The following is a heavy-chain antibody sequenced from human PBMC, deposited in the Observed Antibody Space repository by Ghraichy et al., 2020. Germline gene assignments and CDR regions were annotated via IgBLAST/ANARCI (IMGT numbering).Heavy chain of an antibody. D-gene: IGHD6-6*01. Sequence: SRTLSLTCAVYGGSFSGYYWSWTRQPPGKGLEWIGEINHSGSTNYNPSLKSRVTISVDTSKNQFSLKLSSVTAADTAVYYCARGLIVAARPYYWGQGTLVTVSS. J-gene: IGHJ4*02. V-gene: IGHV4-34*01. CDR1: GGSFSGYY. CDR2: INHSGST. CDR3: ARGLIVAARPYY.